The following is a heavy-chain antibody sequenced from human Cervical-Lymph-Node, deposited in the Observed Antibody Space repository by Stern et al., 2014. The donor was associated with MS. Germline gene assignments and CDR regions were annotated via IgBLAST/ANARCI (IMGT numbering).Heavy chain of an antibody. J-gene: IGHJ5*02. V-gene: IGHV1-18*01. CDR2: ISAYNGNT. Sequence: QVQLVQSGAEVKKPGASVKVSCKASGYTFTSYGISWVRQAPGQGLEWMGWISAYNGNTNYAQKLQGRVTMTTDTSTSTDYIELRSLRSDDTAVYYCARRTSYYDILTDYYLYNWFDPWGQGTLVTVSS. D-gene: IGHD3-9*01. CDR1: GYTFTSYG. CDR3: ARRTSYYDILTDYYLYNWFDP.